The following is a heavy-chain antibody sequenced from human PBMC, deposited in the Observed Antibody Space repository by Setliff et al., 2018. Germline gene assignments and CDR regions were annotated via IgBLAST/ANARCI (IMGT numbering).Heavy chain of an antibody. D-gene: IGHD4-17*01. Sequence: GESLKISCKGSGYSFTTYWIGWVRQMPGKGLEWMGIIYPGDSDTRYSPAFQGQVTISADKSISTAYLQLSSLKASDTAIYYCARRAVTAEYFQHWGHGTLVTVSS. J-gene: IGHJ1*01. CDR1: GYSFTTYW. V-gene: IGHV5-51*01. CDR2: IYPGDSDT. CDR3: ARRAVTAEYFQH.